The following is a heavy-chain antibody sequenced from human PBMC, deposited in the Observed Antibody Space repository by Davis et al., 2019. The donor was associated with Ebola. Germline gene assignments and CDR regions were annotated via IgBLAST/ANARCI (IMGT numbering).Heavy chain of an antibody. V-gene: IGHV3-30-3*01. D-gene: IGHD4-11*01. CDR1: EFTFSSYA. CDR2: ISYDGSNK. Sequence: GESLKISCAASEFTFSSYAMHWVRQAPGKGLEWVAVISYDGSNKYYADSVKGRFTISRDNSKNTLYLQMNSLRAEDTAVYYCARDSRYYGMDVWGQGTTVTVSS. J-gene: IGHJ6*02. CDR3: ARDSRYYGMDV.